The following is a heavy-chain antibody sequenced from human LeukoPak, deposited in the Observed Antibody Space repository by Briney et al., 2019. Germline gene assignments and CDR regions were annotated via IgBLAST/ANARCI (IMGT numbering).Heavy chain of an antibody. CDR2: ISGSGGST. J-gene: IGHJ4*02. Sequence: GGSLRHSCAASGCTFSSYAMSWVRQAPGKRLEWVSAISGSGGSTYYADSVKGRFTISRDNSKNTLFLQMNSLRAEDTAVYYCAKQATLKASFLVLYPIFDYWGQGTLVTVSS. CDR1: GCTFSSYA. CDR3: AKQATLKASFLVLYPIFDY. D-gene: IGHD6-13*01. V-gene: IGHV3-23*01.